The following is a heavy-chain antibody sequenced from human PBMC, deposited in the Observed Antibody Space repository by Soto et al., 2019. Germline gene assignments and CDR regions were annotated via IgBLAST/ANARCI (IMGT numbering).Heavy chain of an antibody. CDR3: VHRREVSTIWNEGWFDP. V-gene: IGHV2-5*02. CDR2: IYWDDDK. CDR1: GFSLTTSGVG. Sequence: QITLKESGPTLVKPTQTLTLTCTFSGFSLTTSGVGVGWIRQPPGKALEWLALIYWDDDKRYSPSLKRRLTITTXXSXNXXVLKMPNMYPVDPATYYCVHRREVSTIWNEGWFDPWGQGTLVTVSS. J-gene: IGHJ5*02. D-gene: IGHD1-1*01.